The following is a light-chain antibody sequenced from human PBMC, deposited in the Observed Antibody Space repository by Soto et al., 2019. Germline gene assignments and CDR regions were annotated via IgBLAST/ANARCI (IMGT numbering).Light chain of an antibody. CDR2: GAS. J-gene: IGKJ3*01. Sequence: EIVMTQSPATLSVSPGERATLSCSARQSVSSNLAWYQQKPGQAPRLLIYGASTRSTGIPARFSGSGSGTEFTLTLSSLQSDDFGVYYCQQYTKWHPFGPGTKVDIK. V-gene: IGKV3-15*01. CDR1: QSVSSN. CDR3: QQYTKWHP.